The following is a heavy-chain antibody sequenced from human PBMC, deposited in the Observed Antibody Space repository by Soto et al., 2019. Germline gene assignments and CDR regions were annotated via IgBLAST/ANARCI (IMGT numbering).Heavy chain of an antibody. CDR2: VYYTGST. CDR3: ARVPSP. J-gene: IGHJ5*02. CDR1: GGSISTTSYY. V-gene: IGHV4-39*07. Sequence: PSETLSLTCTVSGGSISTTSYYWGWIRQSPGKGLEWIGTVYYTGSTYYNPSLSSRVTISVDRSKNQFSLKLSSVTAADTAVYYCARVPSPWGQGTLVTVSS.